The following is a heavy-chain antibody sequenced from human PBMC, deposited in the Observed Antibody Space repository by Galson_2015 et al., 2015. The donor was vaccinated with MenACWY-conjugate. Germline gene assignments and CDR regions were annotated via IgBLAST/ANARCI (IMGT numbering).Heavy chain of an antibody. V-gene: IGHV4-61*01. CDR3: AREYNK. CDR1: GGSVSSGSY. J-gene: IGHJ4*02. CDR2: IYSSGST. Sequence: ETLSLTCTVSGGSVSSGSYWTWIRQPPGKGLEWIGLIYSSGSTKYNPSLKSRVIISLDMSKNQVSLKLSSVTAADTAVYYCAREYNKWGQGTLVTVS. D-gene: IGHD1-14*01.